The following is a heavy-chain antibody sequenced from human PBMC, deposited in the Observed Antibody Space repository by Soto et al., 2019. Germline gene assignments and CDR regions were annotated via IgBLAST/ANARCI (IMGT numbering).Heavy chain of an antibody. D-gene: IGHD3-10*01. CDR3: TIDRVKIRAGYYHYYGMDV. Sequence: DVQLEESGGGLVKPGGSLRLSCVASEFTFSVYSMNWVRQAPGKGLEWVSSISSGSSYIYYADSVKGRFTTSRDNDKSPLLLPINSLRVDDPAVYYCTIDRVKIRAGYYHYYGMDVWGQGTTVSVSS. V-gene: IGHV3-21*02. CDR1: EFTFSVYS. J-gene: IGHJ6*02. CDR2: ISSGSSYI.